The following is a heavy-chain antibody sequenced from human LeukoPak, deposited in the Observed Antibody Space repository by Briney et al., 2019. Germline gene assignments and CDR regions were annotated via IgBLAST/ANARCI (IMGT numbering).Heavy chain of an antibody. CDR3: ARVQFHDYSDAFDI. J-gene: IGHJ3*02. Sequence: GGSLRLSCAASGFTVSSNYMGWVRQAPGKGLEWVSVIYRGGNTFYADSVRGRFTISRDNSKNTLYLQMNSLRVEDTAVYYCARVQFHDYSDAFDIWGQGTMVTVSS. V-gene: IGHV3-53*01. D-gene: IGHD2-15*01. CDR1: GFTVSSNY. CDR2: IYRGGNT.